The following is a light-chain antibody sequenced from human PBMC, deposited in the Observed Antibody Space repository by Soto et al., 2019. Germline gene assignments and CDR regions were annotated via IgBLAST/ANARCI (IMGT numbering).Light chain of an antibody. J-gene: IGKJ4*01. CDR2: WAS. Sequence: DLVITDCPGSLAASLGETGTINCKSIPCLFYSPNNRNYLAWYQQKPGHPPRLLMYWASTRESGVPDRFSGSGSATDFSLTISGLQAEDVAVYFCQQYYTGPLTFGGGTKV. CDR1: PCLFYSPNNRNY. CDR3: QQYYTGPLT. V-gene: IGKV4-1*01.